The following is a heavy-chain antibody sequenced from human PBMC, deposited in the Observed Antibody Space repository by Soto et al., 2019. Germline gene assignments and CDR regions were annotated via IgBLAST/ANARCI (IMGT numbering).Heavy chain of an antibody. CDR2: IIPISGTA. V-gene: IGHV1-69*01. D-gene: IGHD2-2*01. J-gene: IGHJ6*02. CDR3: ARSQGSSTSLEIYYYYYYGMDV. Sequence: QVQLVQSGAEVKKPGSSVKVSCKASGGTFSSYAISWVRQAPGQGLEWMGGIIPISGTANYAQKFQSRVTFTADESTSTAYMELSSLRSEDTAVYYCARSQGSSTSLEIYYYYYYGMDVWGQGTTVTVSS. CDR1: GGTFSSYA.